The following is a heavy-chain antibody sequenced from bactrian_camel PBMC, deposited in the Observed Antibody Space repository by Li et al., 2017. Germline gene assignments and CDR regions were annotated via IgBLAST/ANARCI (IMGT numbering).Heavy chain of an antibody. V-gene: IGHV3S40*01. CDR1: GFSFNSYY. J-gene: IGHJ4*01. CDR3: ATGTTAYGGSWFSSSY. CDR2: ISWSGDST. Sequence: DVQLVESGGGLVQPGGSLRLSCVASGFSFNSYYMSWIRQAPGKGLEWVSAISWSGDSTNYADSVNGRFTISRDNAKNTVYLQMDSLKSADTALYYCATGTTAYGGSWFSSSYWGQGTQVTVS. D-gene: IGHD6*01.